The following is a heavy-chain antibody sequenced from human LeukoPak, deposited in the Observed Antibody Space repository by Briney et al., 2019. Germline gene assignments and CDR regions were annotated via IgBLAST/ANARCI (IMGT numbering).Heavy chain of an antibody. CDR3: AKVSGSGWWGGENLDY. J-gene: IGHJ4*02. V-gene: IGHV3-23*01. CDR1: GFTFSSYA. CDR2: ISGSGGST. Sequence: GGSLRLSCAASGFTFSSYAMSWVRQAPGKGLEWVSSISGSGGSTYYADSVKGRFSISRDNSKNTLYLQMNSLRAEDTAVYYCAKVSGSGWWGGENLDYWGQGTLVTVSS. D-gene: IGHD6-19*01.